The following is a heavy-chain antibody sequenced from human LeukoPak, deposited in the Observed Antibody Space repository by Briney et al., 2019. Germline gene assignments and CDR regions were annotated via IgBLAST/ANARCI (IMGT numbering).Heavy chain of an antibody. CDR1: GVSISSGGYY. CDR2: VYYSGST. V-gene: IGHV4-31*03. J-gene: IGHJ6*02. Sequence: SETLSLTCTVSGVSISSGGYYLGWIRQLPGQGLEWIGHVYYSGSTYYNPPLESRATISIDTSKNQFSLKLSSVTAADTAVYYCGRGGFLWGQGTTVTVSS. CDR3: GRGGFL.